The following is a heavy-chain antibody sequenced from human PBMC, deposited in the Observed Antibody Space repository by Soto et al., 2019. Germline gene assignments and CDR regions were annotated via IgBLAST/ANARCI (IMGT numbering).Heavy chain of an antibody. J-gene: IGHJ4*02. CDR1: GGSIGSYY. V-gene: IGHV4-59*12. CDR2: IYYSGST. Sequence: PSETLSLTCTVSGGSIGSYYWSWIRQPPGKGLEWIGYIYYSGSTNYNPSLKSRVTISVDTSKNQFSLKLNSVTAADTAVYYCARGPPLGYWGQGTLVTVSS. CDR3: ARGPPLGY.